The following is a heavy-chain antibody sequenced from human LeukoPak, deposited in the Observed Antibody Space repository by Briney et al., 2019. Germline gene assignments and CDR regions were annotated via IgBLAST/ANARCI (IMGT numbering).Heavy chain of an antibody. D-gene: IGHD2-2*02. CDR1: GFTFSSYA. CDR3: AKDPCSGTSCYTGRDY. Sequence: GGSLRLSCAASGFTFSSYAMSWVRQAPGKGLERVSAISGSGGSTYYADSVKGRFTISRDNSKNTLYLQMNSLRAEDTAVYYCAKDPCSGTSCYTGRDYWGQGTLVTVSS. CDR2: ISGSGGST. J-gene: IGHJ4*02. V-gene: IGHV3-23*01.